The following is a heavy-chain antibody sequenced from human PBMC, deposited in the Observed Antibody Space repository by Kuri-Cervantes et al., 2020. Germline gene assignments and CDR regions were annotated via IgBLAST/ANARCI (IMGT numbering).Heavy chain of an antibody. CDR2: IYYSGST. D-gene: IGHD3-10*01. Sequence: GSLRLSCAVSGGSISSSSYYWGWIRQPPGKGLEWIGSIYYSGSTYYNPSLKSRVTISVDTSKNQFSLKLSSVTAADTAVYYCARVSDYYGSAPRGYFDYWGQGTLVTVSS. J-gene: IGHJ4*02. V-gene: IGHV4-39*07. CDR3: ARVSDYYGSAPRGYFDY. CDR1: GGSISSSSYY.